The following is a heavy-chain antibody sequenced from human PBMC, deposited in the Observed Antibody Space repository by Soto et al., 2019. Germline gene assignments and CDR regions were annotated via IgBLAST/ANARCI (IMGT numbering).Heavy chain of an antibody. V-gene: IGHV1-3*01. CDR3: ARGGSIAARQGAHYFDY. CDR1: GYTFTSYA. J-gene: IGHJ4*02. CDR2: INAGNGNT. D-gene: IGHD6-6*01. Sequence: QVQLVQSGAEVKKPGASVKVSCKASGYTFTSYAMHWVRQAPGQRLEWMGWINAGNGNTKYSQKFQGRVTITRDTSASTAYMELSSVSSEDTAVYYCARGGSIAARQGAHYFDYWGQGTLVTVSS.